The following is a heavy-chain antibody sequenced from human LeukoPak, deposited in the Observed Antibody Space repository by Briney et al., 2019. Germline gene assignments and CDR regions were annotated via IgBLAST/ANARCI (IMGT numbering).Heavy chain of an antibody. D-gene: IGHD3-10*01. Sequence: PGGSLRLSCAASGFTFSTYAMSWVRQAPGKGLEWVSAISGSGGSTYYADSEKGRFTISRDNSKNTLYLQMNSLRGEDTAVYCCAKASGSSSPDYGMDVWGQGTTVTVSS. CDR1: GFTFSTYA. V-gene: IGHV3-23*01. CDR3: AKASGSSSPDYGMDV. J-gene: IGHJ6*02. CDR2: ISGSGGST.